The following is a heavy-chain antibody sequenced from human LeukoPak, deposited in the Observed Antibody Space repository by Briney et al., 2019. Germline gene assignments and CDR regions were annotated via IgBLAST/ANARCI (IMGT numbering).Heavy chain of an antibody. CDR3: ARTHYYGSGSYSDAFDI. J-gene: IGHJ3*02. Sequence: SETLSLTCTVSGGSISSYYWSWIRQSPGKGLECIGYIHYTGSTNYNPSLKSRVTISVDTSKNQFSLKLSSVTAADTAVYYCARTHYYGSGSYSDAFDIWGQGTMVTVSS. V-gene: IGHV4-59*01. CDR2: IHYTGST. CDR1: GGSISSYY. D-gene: IGHD3-10*01.